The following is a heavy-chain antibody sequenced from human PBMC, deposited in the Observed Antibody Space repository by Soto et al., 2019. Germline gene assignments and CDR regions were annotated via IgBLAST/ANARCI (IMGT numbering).Heavy chain of an antibody. CDR2: IKSINDGGTK. CDR3: TTDSADIVGEPATYGMDV. CDR1: GFTFSNDW. Sequence: PAESLRLSCAASGFTFSNDWMSWVRQAPGKGLEWVGRIKSINDGGTKGYTPPVKRRFTISRDDSKNTLYLEMNSLKTEDTAGYYCTTDSADIVGEPATYGMDVWGQGTTVTVSS. D-gene: IGHD2-2*01. V-gene: IGHV3-15*01. J-gene: IGHJ6*02.